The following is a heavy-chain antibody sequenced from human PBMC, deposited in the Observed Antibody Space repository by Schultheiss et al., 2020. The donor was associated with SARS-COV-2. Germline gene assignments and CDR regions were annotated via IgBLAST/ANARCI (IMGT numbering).Heavy chain of an antibody. CDR3: AKDHPGYDSSGYYGPDAFDM. CDR2: ISGSGGST. J-gene: IGHJ3*02. D-gene: IGHD3-22*01. V-gene: IGHV3-23*01. CDR1: GFTFSNAW. Sequence: GGSLRLSCAASGFTFSNAWMSWVRQAPGKGLEWVSAISGSGGSTYYADSVKGRFTISRDNSKNTLYLQMNSLRAEDTAVYYCAKDHPGYDSSGYYGPDAFDMWGRGTMGTVSS.